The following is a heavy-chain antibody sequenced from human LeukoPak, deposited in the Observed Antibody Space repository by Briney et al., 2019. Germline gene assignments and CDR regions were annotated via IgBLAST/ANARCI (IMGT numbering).Heavy chain of an antibody. Sequence: PGGSLRLSCAASGFTFSSYWMSWVRQAPGKGLEWVANIKQDGSEKYYVDSVKGRFTISRDNAKNSLYLQMNSLRAEDTAVYYCARDPRYYYGSGTVNWFDPWGQGTLVTVSS. D-gene: IGHD3-10*01. CDR3: ARDPRYYYGSGTVNWFDP. CDR2: IKQDGSEK. J-gene: IGHJ5*02. V-gene: IGHV3-7*01. CDR1: GFTFSSYW.